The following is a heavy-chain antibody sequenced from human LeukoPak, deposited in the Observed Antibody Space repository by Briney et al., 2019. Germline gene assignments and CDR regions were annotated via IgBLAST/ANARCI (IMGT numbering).Heavy chain of an antibody. Sequence: PGGSLRLSCAASRFTFSRYAMNWVRQAPGKGLEWVSAISGSGGSTYYADSVKGRFTISRDNAKNSLYLQMNSLRAEDTAVYYCARVGYSSGYYVDAFDIWGQGTMVTVSS. J-gene: IGHJ3*02. CDR2: ISGSGGST. CDR3: ARVGYSSGYYVDAFDI. CDR1: RFTFSRYA. V-gene: IGHV3-23*01. D-gene: IGHD3-22*01.